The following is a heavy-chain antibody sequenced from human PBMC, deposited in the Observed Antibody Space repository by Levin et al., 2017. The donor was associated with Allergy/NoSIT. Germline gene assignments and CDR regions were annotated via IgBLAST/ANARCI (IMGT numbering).Heavy chain of an antibody. CDR2: ISSDGSNK. J-gene: IGHJ4*02. V-gene: IGHV3-30*04. CDR3: ATAGESGSYFDN. CDR1: GFTFSNYI. Sequence: SCADSGFTFSNYIMHWVRQAPGKGLEWVTVISSDGSNKHYADTVKGRFTISRDNSKNTLYLQMNSLRGEDTAVYYCATAGESGSYFDNWGQGTLVTVSS. D-gene: IGHD1-26*01.